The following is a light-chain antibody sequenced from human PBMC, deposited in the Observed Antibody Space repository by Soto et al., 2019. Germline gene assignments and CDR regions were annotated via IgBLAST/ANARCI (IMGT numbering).Light chain of an antibody. CDR1: QGSRND. CDR2: AAS. Sequence: DIQRTQSASSLSASVGDRVTITCRASQGSRNDLGWYQQKPGQAPKRLIYAASSLQSGVPSRFSGSGSGTEFTLTVSSLQPEDFATYYCLHRSSYPPLTFGGGTKVEIK. J-gene: IGKJ4*01. CDR3: LHRSSYPPLT. V-gene: IGKV1-17*01.